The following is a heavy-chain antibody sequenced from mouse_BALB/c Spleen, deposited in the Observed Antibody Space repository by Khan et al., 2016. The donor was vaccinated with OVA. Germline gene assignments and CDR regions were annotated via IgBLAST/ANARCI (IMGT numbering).Heavy chain of an antibody. CDR3: ARNSYMYDFTY. V-gene: IGHV2-2*01. Sequence: QVQLKQSGPGLVLPSQSLSITCTVSGFSLTTYGIHWVRQSPGKGLEWLGVIWSDGTTAFNAAFISRMSISKDNSKSQVFFKVNSLQPDDTAMYYCARNSYMYDFTYWDQGTLVTVSA. J-gene: IGHJ3*01. CDR2: IWSDGTT. CDR1: GFSLTTYG. D-gene: IGHD2-14*01.